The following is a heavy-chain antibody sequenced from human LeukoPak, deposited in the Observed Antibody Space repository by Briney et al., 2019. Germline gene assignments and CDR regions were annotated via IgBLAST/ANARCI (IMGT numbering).Heavy chain of an antibody. CDR1: GFTFSSYA. CDR3: AKEAVASSGGDFDY. J-gene: IGHJ4*02. Sequence: GGSLRLSCAASGFTFSSYAMSWVRQAPGKGLEWVSAIGGSAGSTSSAECVKGSFTISRDNSKHTMYMPMNSLRAEDTAVYYCAKEAVASSGGDFDYWGQGALVTVSS. D-gene: IGHD6-19*01. V-gene: IGHV3-23*01. CDR2: IGGSAGST.